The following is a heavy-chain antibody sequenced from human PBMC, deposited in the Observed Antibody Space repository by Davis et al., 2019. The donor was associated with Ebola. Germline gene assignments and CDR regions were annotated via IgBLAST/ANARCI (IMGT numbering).Heavy chain of an antibody. D-gene: IGHD2-2*01. CDR3: ARVERSTRGGWFDP. J-gene: IGHJ5*02. V-gene: IGHV1-2*02. CDR2: INPNSGGT. CDR1: GYTFTSYD. Sequence: ASVKVSCKASGYTFTSYDINWVRQATGQGLEWMGWINPNSGGTNYAQKFQGRVTMTRDTSISTAYMELSRLRSDDTAVYYCARVERSTRGGWFDPWGQGTLVTVSS.